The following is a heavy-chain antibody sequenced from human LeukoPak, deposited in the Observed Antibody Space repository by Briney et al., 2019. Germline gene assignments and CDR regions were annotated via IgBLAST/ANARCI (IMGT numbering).Heavy chain of an antibody. D-gene: IGHD1-26*01. J-gene: IGHJ4*02. CDR2: ISSSSSYI. Sequence: PGGSLRLSCAASGFTFSSYVMNWVREAPGKGLEWVSSISSSSSYIYYADSVNGRFTISRDNAKNSLYLQMNSLRAEDTAVYYCARDLVVGATSGEYDYWGQGTLVTVSS. CDR1: GFTFSSYV. CDR3: ARDLVVGATSGEYDY. V-gene: IGHV3-21*01.